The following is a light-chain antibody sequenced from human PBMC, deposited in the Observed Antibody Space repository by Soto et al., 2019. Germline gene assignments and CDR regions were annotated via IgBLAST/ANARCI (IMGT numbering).Light chain of an antibody. CDR1: QTVSSNY. CDR3: QQYGSSQS. V-gene: IGKV3-20*01. J-gene: IGKJ1*01. CDR2: GAS. Sequence: EIVLTQSPGTLSLSPGERATLSCRASQTVSSNYLAWYQQKPGQAPRLLIYGASSRATGIPYKFSGSGSGSDFAVTNSRLEPEDVEVYYCQQYGSSQSFGQGTKVEIK.